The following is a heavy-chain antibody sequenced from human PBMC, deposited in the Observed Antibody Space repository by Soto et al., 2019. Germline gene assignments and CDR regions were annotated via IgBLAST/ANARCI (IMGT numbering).Heavy chain of an antibody. CDR2: IYQTVIT. J-gene: IGHJ6*02. D-gene: IGHD2-15*01. Sequence: PSETLSLTCAVSGDSISSSNCWTWVRQPPGKGLEWIGDIYQTVITNSNPSLKSRVTMSIDKSKNQFSLKLTSVTAADTAVYYCARYSASGLHYSFALDVWGQGTTLTVSS. V-gene: IGHV4-4*02. CDR1: GDSISSSNC. CDR3: ARYSASGLHYSFALDV.